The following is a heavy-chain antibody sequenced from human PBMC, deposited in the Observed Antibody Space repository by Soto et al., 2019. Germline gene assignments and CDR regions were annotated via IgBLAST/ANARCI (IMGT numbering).Heavy chain of an antibody. J-gene: IGHJ6*02. CDR2: IWYDGSKK. CDR1: GSTFSSFG. D-gene: IGHD3-3*01. Sequence: ESGGGVVQPGRSLRLSCAASGSTFSSFGMHWVRQAPGKGLEWVSLIWYDGSKKSYGDSVKGRFTISRDNSRNTVYLQMNSLRADDTAVYYCARDASYYSLWSGYYPSRNGMDVWGQGTTVTVSS. V-gene: IGHV3-33*01. CDR3: ARDASYYSLWSGYYPSRNGMDV.